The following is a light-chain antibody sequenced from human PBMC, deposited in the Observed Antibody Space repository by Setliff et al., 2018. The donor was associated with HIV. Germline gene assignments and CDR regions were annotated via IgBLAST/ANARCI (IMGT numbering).Light chain of an antibody. J-gene: IGLJ1*01. CDR1: SSDVGGYSY. Sequence: QSALTQPASVPGSPGQSITISCTGTSSDVGGYSYVSWYQQHPGKAPKLIIYEVTNRPSGVSNRFSGSKSGNTASLTISGLQAEDEADYYCSSYTSSNTSYAFGAGTKVTVL. V-gene: IGLV2-14*01. CDR2: EVT. CDR3: SSYTSSNTSYA.